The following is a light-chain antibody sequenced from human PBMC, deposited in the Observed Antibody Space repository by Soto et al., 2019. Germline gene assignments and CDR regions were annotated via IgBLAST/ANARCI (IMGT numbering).Light chain of an antibody. CDR1: SSDVGGYNY. J-gene: IGLJ3*02. CDR3: SSYAGSNNLV. V-gene: IGLV2-8*01. Sequence: QSVLTQPPSASGSPGQSVTISCTGASSDVGGYNYVSWCQQHPGKAPKLMIYEVTKRPSGVPDRFSGSKSGNTAPLTVSGLQAEDEADYYCSSYAGSNNLVFGGGTKLTVL. CDR2: EVT.